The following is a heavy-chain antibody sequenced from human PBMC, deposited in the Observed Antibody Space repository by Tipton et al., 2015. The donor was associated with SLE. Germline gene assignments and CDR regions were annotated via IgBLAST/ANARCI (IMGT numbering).Heavy chain of an antibody. CDR2: IYYSGST. J-gene: IGHJ3*02. V-gene: IGHV4-59*01. CDR1: GGSISSYY. D-gene: IGHD3-10*01. Sequence: TLSLTCTVSGGSISSYYWSWIRQPPGKGLEWIGYIYYSGSTNYNPSLKSRVTISVDTSKNQFSLKLSSVTAADTAVYYCARATRGFDIWGQGTMVTVSS. CDR3: ARATRGFDI.